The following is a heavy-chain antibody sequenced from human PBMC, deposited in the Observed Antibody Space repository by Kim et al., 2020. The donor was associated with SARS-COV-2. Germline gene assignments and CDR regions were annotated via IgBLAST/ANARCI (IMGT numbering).Heavy chain of an antibody. CDR2: T. J-gene: IGHJ6*02. D-gene: IGHD2-2*01. V-gene: IGHV4-4*02. CDR3: ARMPFNYFAMDV. Sequence: TNYNSALKSRVIISVDKSKNQLSLNLTSVTAADTAVYYCARMPFNYFAMDVWGQGTTVTVSS.